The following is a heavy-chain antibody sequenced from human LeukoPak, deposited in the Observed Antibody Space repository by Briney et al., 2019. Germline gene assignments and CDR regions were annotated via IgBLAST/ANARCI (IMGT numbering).Heavy chain of an antibody. CDR3: ARAYDFWSGYFDY. D-gene: IGHD3-3*01. CDR1: GFTFSSNS. V-gene: IGHV3-7*01. Sequence: GGSLRLSCVASGFTFSSNSLNWARQAPGKGLEWVANIKQDGSEKYYVDSVKGRFTISRDNAKNSLYLQMNSLRAEDTAVYYCARAYDFWSGYFDYWGQGTLVTVSS. CDR2: IKQDGSEK. J-gene: IGHJ4*02.